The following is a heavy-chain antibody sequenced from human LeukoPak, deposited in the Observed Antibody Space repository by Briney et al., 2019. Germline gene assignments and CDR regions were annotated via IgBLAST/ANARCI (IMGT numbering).Heavy chain of an antibody. CDR3: AGPGSSGWTSFDY. J-gene: IGHJ4*02. CDR1: GGSISSSSYY. CDR2: IYYSGIT. D-gene: IGHD6-19*01. V-gene: IGHV4-39*01. Sequence: SETLSLTCTVSGGSISSSSYYWGWIRQPPGKGLEWIGSIYYSGITYYNPSLKSRVTISVDTSKNQFPLKLNSVTAADTAVYYCAGPGSSGWTSFDYWGQGTLVTVSS.